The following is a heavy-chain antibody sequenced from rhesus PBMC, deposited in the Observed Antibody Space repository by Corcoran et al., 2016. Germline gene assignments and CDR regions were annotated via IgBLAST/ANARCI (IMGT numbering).Heavy chain of an antibody. CDR2: VYGPTGVN. CDR1: GASISDRFY. V-gene: IGHV4S7*01. D-gene: IGHD3-16*01. Sequence: QVQLQESGPGLVKPSETLSLTCTVSGASISDRFYWTWLRQSPERGLEWFGDVYGPTGVNNYNHSRRSGVTVSKDSAHNRLSMELTAGTAADTAAYFCARRGDYTSDRFKDSLYSWGRGLLVIVSS. CDR3: ARRGDYTSDRFKDSLYS. J-gene: IGHJ5-2*02.